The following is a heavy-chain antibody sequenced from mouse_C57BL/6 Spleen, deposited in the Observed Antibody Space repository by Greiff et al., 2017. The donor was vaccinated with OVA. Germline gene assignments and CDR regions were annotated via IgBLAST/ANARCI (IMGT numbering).Heavy chain of an antibody. CDR1: GYAFSSSW. CDR3: ARSDSSGYPYFDY. Sequence: QVQLQQSGPELVKPGASVKISCKASGYAFSSSWMNWVKQRPGKGLEWSGRIYPGDGDTNYNGKFKGKATLTADKSSSTAYMQLSSLTSEDSAVYFCARSDSSGYPYFDYWGQGTTLTVSS. J-gene: IGHJ2*01. V-gene: IGHV1-82*01. CDR2: IYPGDGDT. D-gene: IGHD3-2*02.